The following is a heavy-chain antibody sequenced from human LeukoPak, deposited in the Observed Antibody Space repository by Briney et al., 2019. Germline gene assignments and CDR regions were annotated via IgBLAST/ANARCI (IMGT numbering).Heavy chain of an antibody. V-gene: IGHV4-30-4*01. J-gene: IGHJ4*02. CDR1: GGSISSGDYY. CDR2: IYYSGST. D-gene: IGHD5-12*01. Sequence: SETLSLTCTVPGGSISSGDYYWSWIRQPPGKGLEWIGYIYYSGSTYYNPSLKSRVTISVDTSKNQFSLKLSSVTAADTAVYYCARVWLAHFDYWGQGTLVAVSS. CDR3: ARVWLAHFDY.